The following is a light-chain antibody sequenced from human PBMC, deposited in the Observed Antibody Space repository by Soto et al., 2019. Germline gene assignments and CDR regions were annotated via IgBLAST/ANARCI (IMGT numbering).Light chain of an antibody. CDR1: QSVSSSY. J-gene: IGKJ1*01. CDR2: GAS. CDR3: QQYSSSPET. Sequence: EIVMTQSPATLSVSLGERATLSCRASQSVSSSYLAWYQQKPGQAARLLIYGASSRATGIPDRFSGSGSGTDFTLSVSGLEPEDFAVYYCQQYSSSPETFGQGTKVDIK. V-gene: IGKV3-20*01.